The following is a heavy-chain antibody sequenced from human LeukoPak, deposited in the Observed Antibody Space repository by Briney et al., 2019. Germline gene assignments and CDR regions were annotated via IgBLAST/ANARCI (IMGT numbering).Heavy chain of an antibody. CDR2: IKQEGSAR. V-gene: IGHV3-7*01. Sequence: GGSLRLSCVASGFSFSSYWMSWVRQTPGKGLEWVANIKQEGSARYYVDSVTGRFTISRDNAMNSLYLQMNSLRAEDTAVYYCARDGFGELFPNLFLYYMDVWGKGTTVTVSS. CDR3: ARDGFGELFPNLFLYYMDV. J-gene: IGHJ6*03. CDR1: GFSFSSYW. D-gene: IGHD3-10*01.